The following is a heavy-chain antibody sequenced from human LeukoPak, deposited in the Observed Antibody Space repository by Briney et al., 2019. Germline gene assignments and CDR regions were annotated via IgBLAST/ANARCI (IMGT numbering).Heavy chain of an antibody. D-gene: IGHD5-18*01. V-gene: IGHV3-23*01. CDR1: GFTFRSYA. CDR3: AKIRGYTYGFGDY. J-gene: IGHJ4*02. Sequence: PGGSLRLSCAASGFTFRSYAMSWVRQAPGKGLERVSDISESGGSTHYADSVKGRFTISRDNSKNTLYLQMNTLRAEDTAVYFCAKIRGYTYGFGDYWGQGILVTVSS. CDR2: ISESGGST.